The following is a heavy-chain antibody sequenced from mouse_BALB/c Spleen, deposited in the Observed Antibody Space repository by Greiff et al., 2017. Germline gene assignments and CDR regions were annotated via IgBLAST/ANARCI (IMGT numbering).Heavy chain of an antibody. D-gene: IGHD1-1*01. V-gene: IGHV14-3*02. Sequence: EVQLQQSGAELVKPGASVKLSCTASGFNIKDTYMHWVKQRPEQGLEWIGRIDPANGNTKYDPKFQGKATITADTSSNTAYLQLSSLTSEDTAVYYCAGDYGSHYYAMDYWGQGTSVTVSS. CDR2: IDPANGNT. J-gene: IGHJ4*01. CDR1: GFNIKDTY. CDR3: AGDYGSHYYAMDY.